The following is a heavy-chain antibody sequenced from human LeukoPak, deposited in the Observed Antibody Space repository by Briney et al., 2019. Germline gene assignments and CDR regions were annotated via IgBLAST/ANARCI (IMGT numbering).Heavy chain of an antibody. CDR2: IKKDGSEK. CDR1: GFTFSSYW. J-gene: IGHJ6*03. CDR3: RVYTVTTWGYYYMDV. D-gene: IGHD4-11*01. Sequence: GGSLRLSCAASGFTFSSYWMSWVRQAPGKGLEWVANIKKDGSEKYYVDYVQGRLTIYRDNAKHSLYLQMNSLRAEDTAVYYCRVYTVTTWGYYYMDVWGKGTTVTVSS. V-gene: IGHV3-7*01.